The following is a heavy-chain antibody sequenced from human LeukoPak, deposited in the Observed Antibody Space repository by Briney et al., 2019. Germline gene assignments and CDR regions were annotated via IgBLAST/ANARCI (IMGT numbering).Heavy chain of an antibody. CDR1: GGSISSSSYY. J-gene: IGHJ5*02. Sequence: SETLSLTCTVSGGSISSSSYYWGWIRQPPGKGLEWIGSIYYSGSTYYNPSLKSRVTISVDTSKNQFSLKLSSVTAADTAVYYCARGRSTLRRQCWFDPWGQGTLVTVSS. D-gene: IGHD4-17*01. CDR3: ARGRSTLRRQCWFDP. CDR2: IYYSGST. V-gene: IGHV4-39*01.